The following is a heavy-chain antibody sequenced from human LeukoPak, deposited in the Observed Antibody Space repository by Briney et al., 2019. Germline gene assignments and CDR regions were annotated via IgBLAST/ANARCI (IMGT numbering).Heavy chain of an antibody. D-gene: IGHD3-16*01. CDR3: ARARITFGGARSPLDY. Sequence: WASVKVSCKASGYTFTSYYMHWVRQAPGQGLEWMGWINPNSGGTNYAQKFQGRVTMTRDTSISTAYMELSRLRSDDTAVYYCARARITFGGARSPLDYWGQGTLVTVSS. CDR2: INPNSGGT. CDR1: GYTFTSYY. J-gene: IGHJ4*02. V-gene: IGHV1-2*02.